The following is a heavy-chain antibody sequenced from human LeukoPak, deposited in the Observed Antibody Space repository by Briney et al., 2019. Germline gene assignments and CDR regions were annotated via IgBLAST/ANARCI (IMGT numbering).Heavy chain of an antibody. V-gene: IGHV1-69*01. Sequence: SVNVSCKASGGTFSSYAISWVRQAPGQGLEWMGGIIPIFGTANYAQTFQGRVTITADESTSTAYMELSSLRSEDTAVYYCARGALAYCGGDCYSSAFDYWGQGTLVTVSS. J-gene: IGHJ4*02. CDR2: IIPIFGTA. CDR3: ARGALAYCGGDCYSSAFDY. CDR1: GGTFSSYA. D-gene: IGHD2-21*01.